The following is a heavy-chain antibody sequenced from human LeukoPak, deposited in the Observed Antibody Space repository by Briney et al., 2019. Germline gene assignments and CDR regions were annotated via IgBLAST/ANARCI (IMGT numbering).Heavy chain of an antibody. Sequence: PGGSLRLSCAASGFTVSDNYMSWVRQAPGKGLEWVAVIYSGGTTYYAASVKGRFTISRDSSKNTLDLQMNSLRPEDTAVYFCARDQGCTSATCRDNWFDPWGQGTLVTVSS. CDR1: GFTVSDNY. D-gene: IGHD2-2*01. J-gene: IGHJ5*02. CDR2: IYSGGTT. V-gene: IGHV3-66*02. CDR3: ARDQGCTSATCRDNWFDP.